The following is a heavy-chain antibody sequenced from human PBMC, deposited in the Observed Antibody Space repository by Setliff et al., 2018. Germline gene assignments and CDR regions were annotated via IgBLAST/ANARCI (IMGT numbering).Heavy chain of an antibody. J-gene: IGHJ4*02. CDR1: GFTFSSYS. Sequence: PGGSLRLSCAASGFTFSSYSMNRVRQAPGKGLEWVSYISSSSSTIYYADSVKGRFTISRDNAKNSLYLQMNSLRAEDTAVYYCARGYGGGPPDYWGQGTLVTVSS. CDR3: ARGYGGGPPDY. D-gene: IGHD3-10*01. V-gene: IGHV3-48*01. CDR2: ISSSSSTI.